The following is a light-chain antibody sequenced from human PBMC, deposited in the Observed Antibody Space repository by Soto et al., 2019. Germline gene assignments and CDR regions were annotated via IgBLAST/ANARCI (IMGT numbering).Light chain of an antibody. CDR2: KIS. Sequence: DIVMTQTPLSSPVTLGQPASISCRSSQSLVYSDGNTYLSWLQQRPGQPPRLLIYKISKRFSGVPDRFSGSGAGTDFTLKISRVEAEDVGVYYCVQATQFPITFGQGTRLEIK. CDR3: VQATQFPIT. V-gene: IGKV2-24*01. J-gene: IGKJ5*01. CDR1: QSLVYSDGNTY.